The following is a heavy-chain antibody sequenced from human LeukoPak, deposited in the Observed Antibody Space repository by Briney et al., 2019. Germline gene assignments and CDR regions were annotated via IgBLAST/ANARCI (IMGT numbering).Heavy chain of an antibody. V-gene: IGHV4-30-2*01. CDR2: IYHSGST. D-gene: IGHD3-22*01. CDR3: ARLTYYYDSSGYYDAFGI. J-gene: IGHJ3*02. CDR1: GGSISSGGYS. Sequence: SETLSLTCAVSGGSISSGGYSWSWIRQPPGKGLEWIGYIYHSGSTYYNPSLKSRVTISVDRSKNQFSLKLSSVTAADTAVYYCARLTYYYDSSGYYDAFGIWGQGTMVTVSS.